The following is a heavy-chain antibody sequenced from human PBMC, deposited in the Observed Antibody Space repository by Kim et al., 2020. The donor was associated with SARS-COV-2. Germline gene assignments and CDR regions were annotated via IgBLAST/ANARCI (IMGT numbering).Heavy chain of an antibody. CDR1: GYTFTSYY. CDR3: ASSHGYNIFLIPDYGMDV. V-gene: IGHV1-46*01. Sequence: ASVKVSCKASGYTFTSYYMHWVRQAPGQGLEWMGIINPSGGSTSYAQKFQGRVTMTRDTSTSTVYMELSSLRSEDTAVYYCASSHGYNIFLIPDYGMDVWGQGTTVTVSS. D-gene: IGHD6-25*01. CDR2: INPSGGST. J-gene: IGHJ6*02.